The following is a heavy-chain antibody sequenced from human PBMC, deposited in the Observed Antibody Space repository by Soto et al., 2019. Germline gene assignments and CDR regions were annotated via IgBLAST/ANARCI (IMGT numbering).Heavy chain of an antibody. Sequence: QVQLQESGPGLVKPSQTLSVSCAISGDSVSGDCAAWIWVTLSPSRGLEWLARTYYRSRWYNDYAVSVRSRITVNADTSKNQFSLQLTSVTPEDTAIYFCAGTTSHHWLYMDVWGRGTTVTVSS. CDR3: AGTTSHHWLYMDV. V-gene: IGHV6-1*01. J-gene: IGHJ6*03. CDR1: GDSVSGDCAA. CDR2: TYYRSRWYN. D-gene: IGHD1-1*01.